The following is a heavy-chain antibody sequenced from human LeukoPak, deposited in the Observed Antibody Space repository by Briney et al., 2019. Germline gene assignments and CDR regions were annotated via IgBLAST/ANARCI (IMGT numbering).Heavy chain of an antibody. J-gene: IGHJ5*02. CDR1: EFTFSSYS. Sequence: TGGSLRLSCATSEFTFSSYSMNWVRQPPGKGLEWIGEINHSGSTNYNPSLKSRVTISVDTSKNQFSLKLSSVTAADTAVYYCARGMGIAVYNWFDPWGQGTLVTVSS. V-gene: IGHV4-34*01. CDR3: ARGMGIAVYNWFDP. D-gene: IGHD6-19*01. CDR2: INHSGST.